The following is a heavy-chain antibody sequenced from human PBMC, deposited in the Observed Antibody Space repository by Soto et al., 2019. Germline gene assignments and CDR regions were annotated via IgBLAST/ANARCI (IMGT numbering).Heavy chain of an antibody. V-gene: IGHV4-30-2*01. J-gene: IGHJ6*02. CDR1: GGSISSGGYS. CDR3: ARRNTQGAEWEEGAKNYYYGMDV. Sequence: QLQLQESGSGLVKPSQTLSLTCAVSGGSISSGGYSWIWIRQPPGKGLEWIGYIYKSGSTYYNPSLKSRLTISVDRSKNQFSLKLSSVTAADTAVYYCARRNTQGAEWEEGAKNYYYGMDVWGQGTTVTVSS. D-gene: IGHD1-26*01. CDR2: IYKSGST.